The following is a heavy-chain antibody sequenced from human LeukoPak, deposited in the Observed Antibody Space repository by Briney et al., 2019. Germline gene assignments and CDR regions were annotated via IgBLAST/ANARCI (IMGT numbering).Heavy chain of an antibody. CDR3: ARDGTPPGSSSPYSWFDP. Sequence: SETLSLTCAVSGGTNRSYYLSWLRQPAGKGLEWIGLIYTSGSNHYNPSLKSRVTMSVDTSKKQFSLRLSSVTAADTAVYYCARDGTPPGSSSPYSWFDPWGQGTLVTVSS. J-gene: IGHJ5*02. V-gene: IGHV4-4*07. CDR1: GGTNRSYY. CDR2: IYTSGSN. D-gene: IGHD6-6*01.